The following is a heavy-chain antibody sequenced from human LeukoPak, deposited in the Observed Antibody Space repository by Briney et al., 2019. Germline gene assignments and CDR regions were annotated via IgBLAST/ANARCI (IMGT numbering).Heavy chain of an antibody. CDR2: ILSDGSKE. Sequence: PGGSLRLSCVASGFTVSSNYMTWVRQAPGKGLEWVAVILSDGSKEFYKDSVKGRFTISRDNSKNTLFLQMNSLRAEDTAVYYCVRDDDRPDNGLDHWGQGTLVTVSS. CDR1: GFTVSSNY. V-gene: IGHV3-33*08. D-gene: IGHD3-22*01. J-gene: IGHJ4*02. CDR3: VRDDDRPDNGLDH.